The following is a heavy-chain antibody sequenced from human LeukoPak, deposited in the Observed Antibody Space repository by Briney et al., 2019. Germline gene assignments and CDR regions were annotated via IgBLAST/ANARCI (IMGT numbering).Heavy chain of an antibody. CDR2: IAYDGSST. CDR1: GFTFSNYA. V-gene: IGHV3-30*04. CDR3: ARGSTYYDSSGQVPFDY. J-gene: IGHJ4*02. Sequence: GGSLRLSCAASGFTFSNYAIHCVRQAPGKGLEWVAVIAYDGSSTVYADSVKGRFTISRDNSKNTLYLQMNSLRTEDTAVFYCARGSTYYDSSGQVPFDYWGQGTLVTVSS. D-gene: IGHD3-22*01.